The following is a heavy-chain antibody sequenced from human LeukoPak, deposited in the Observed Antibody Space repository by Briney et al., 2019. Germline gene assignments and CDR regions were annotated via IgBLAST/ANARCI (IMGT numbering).Heavy chain of an antibody. CDR3: ASSIAAAGYHDY. J-gene: IGHJ4*02. CDR2: ISSSGTYT. Sequence: GGSLRLSCAAAGFTFSCCYMSWRRQGPGKGLEWLSYISSSGTYTNYADSVKGRFTISRDNAKNSLYLQMNSLRAEDTAVYYCASSIAAAGYHDYWGQGTLVTVSS. V-gene: IGHV3-11*03. CDR1: GFTFSCCY. D-gene: IGHD6-13*01.